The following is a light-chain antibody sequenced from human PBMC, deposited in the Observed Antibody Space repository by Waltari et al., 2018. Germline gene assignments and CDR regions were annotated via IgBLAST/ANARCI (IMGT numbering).Light chain of an antibody. CDR1: DSDVGAYDF. CDR3: SSYTTSSAPGV. V-gene: IGLV2-14*01. J-gene: IGLJ1*01. Sequence: QSALTQPASVSGSPGQSITISCSGTDSDVGAYDFVSWYQQHPGKAPHLIIYEVSNRPSGISTRFSGLQAEDEDDYYCSSYTTSSAPGVFGTGTRVTVL. CDR2: EVS.